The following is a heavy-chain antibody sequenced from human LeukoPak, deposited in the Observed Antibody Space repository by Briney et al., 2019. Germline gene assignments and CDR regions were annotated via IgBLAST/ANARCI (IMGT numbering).Heavy chain of an antibody. CDR1: GYTFTSYG. V-gene: IGHV1-18*01. D-gene: IGHD3-3*01. CDR3: AGEGRADDDFWSGYYTYYYYYMDV. Sequence: ASVKVSCKASGYTFTSYGISWVRQAPGQGLEWMGWISGYNGNTNYAQNLQGRVTMTTDTSTSTVYMELRSLRSDDTAVYYCAGEGRADDDFWSGYYTYYYYYMDVWGKGTTVTVSS. CDR2: ISGYNGNT. J-gene: IGHJ6*03.